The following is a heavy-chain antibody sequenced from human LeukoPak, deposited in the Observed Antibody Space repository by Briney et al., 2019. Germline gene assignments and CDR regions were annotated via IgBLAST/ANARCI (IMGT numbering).Heavy chain of an antibody. CDR2: INHSGST. V-gene: IGHV4-34*01. CDR1: GGSFSGYY. CDR3: ARSVGATTPFDY. J-gene: IGHJ4*02. D-gene: IGHD1-26*01. Sequence: NPSETLSLTCAVYGGSFSGYYWSWIRQPPGKGLEWIGEINHSGSTNYNPSLKSRVTISIDTSKNQFSLKLSSVTAADTAVYYCARSVGATTPFDYWGQGTLVTVSS.